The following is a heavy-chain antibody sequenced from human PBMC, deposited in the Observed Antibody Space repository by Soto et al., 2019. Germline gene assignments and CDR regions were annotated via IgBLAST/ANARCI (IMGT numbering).Heavy chain of an antibody. CDR3: VSSGQYSSSAARAYYYYYYGMDV. J-gene: IGHJ6*02. CDR2: ISSNGGST. D-gene: IGHD6-6*01. CDR1: GFTFSSYA. V-gene: IGHV3-64D*06. Sequence: GGSLRLSCSASGFTFSSYAMHWVRQAPGKGLEYVSAISSNGGSTYYADSVKGRFTISRDNSKNTLYLQMSSLRAEDTAVYYCVSSGQYSSSAARAYYYYYYGMDVWGQGTTVTV.